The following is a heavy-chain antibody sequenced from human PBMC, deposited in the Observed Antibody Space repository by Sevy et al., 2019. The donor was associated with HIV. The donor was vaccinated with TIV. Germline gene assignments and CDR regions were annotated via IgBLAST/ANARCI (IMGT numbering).Heavy chain of an antibody. CDR1: GFTFSSHT. J-gene: IGHJ4*02. V-gene: IGHV3-21*06. D-gene: IGHD5-12*01. CDR3: AARGHSGYDDPR. CDR2: ISSGSTYI. Sequence: GGYLRLSCAASGFTFSSHTMNCVRQAPGKGLEWVSSISSGSTYIYYADSVKGRFTISRDNAKNLLYMQMNSLRIEETAVYYCAARGHSGYDDPRWGQGTMVTVSS.